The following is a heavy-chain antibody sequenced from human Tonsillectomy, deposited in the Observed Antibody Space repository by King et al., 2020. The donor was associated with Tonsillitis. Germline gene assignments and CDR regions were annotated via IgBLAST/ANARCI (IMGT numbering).Heavy chain of an antibody. J-gene: IGHJ5*02. CDR1: GGSFSGYY. Sequence: HVQLQQWGAGLLKPSETLSLTCAVYGGSFSGYYWSWIRQPPGKGLEWIGEINHSGSTNYNPSLKSRVTISVDTSKNQFSLKLSSVTAADTAVYYCAIVVPAAIGGGWFDPWGKGTLVTVSS. CDR2: INHSGST. V-gene: IGHV4-34*01. D-gene: IGHD2-2*02. CDR3: AIVVPAAIGGGWFDP.